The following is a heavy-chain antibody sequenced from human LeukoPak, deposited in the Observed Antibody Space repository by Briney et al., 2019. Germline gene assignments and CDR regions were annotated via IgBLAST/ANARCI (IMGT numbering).Heavy chain of an antibody. CDR1: GFTFSDYW. Sequence: GGSLRLSCLGSGFTFSDYWMSWVRQAPGKGPEWVANVKEDASETFYVDSVKGRFTISRDNAKNSLYLQMRSLRGEDTAVYYCVRDGRSFDYWGQGAPVTVSS. CDR2: VKEDASET. J-gene: IGHJ4*02. V-gene: IGHV3-7*01. CDR3: VRDGRSFDY.